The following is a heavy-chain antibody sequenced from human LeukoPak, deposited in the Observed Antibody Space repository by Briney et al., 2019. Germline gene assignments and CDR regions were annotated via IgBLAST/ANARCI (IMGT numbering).Heavy chain of an antibody. CDR2: IYTSGST. CDR1: GGSISSYY. D-gene: IGHD1-26*01. CDR3: ARDSLSGSNTFIDY. V-gene: IGHV4-4*07. Sequence: SETLPLTCIVSGGSISSYYWSWIRQPAGRGLEGVGRIYTSGSTNYNPSLKSRVTISVDKSKNQFSLKLSSVTAADTAVYYCARDSLSGSNTFIDYWGQGTLVTVAS. J-gene: IGHJ4*02.